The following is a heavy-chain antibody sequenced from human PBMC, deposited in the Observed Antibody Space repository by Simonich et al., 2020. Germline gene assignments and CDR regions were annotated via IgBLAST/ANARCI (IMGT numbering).Heavy chain of an antibody. V-gene: IGHV3-30*07. CDR2: KSNVGSKN. CDR1: GFTFSSYA. Sequence: QVQLVESGGGVVQPGRSLRLSCAASGFTFSSYAMHWVRQAPGKGLEWVEVKSNVGSKNNYAAAVKVRFTISRDNSKNTLYLQMNSLRAEDTAVYYCARDRNWGWFDPWGQGTLVTVSS. J-gene: IGHJ5*02. CDR3: ARDRNWGWFDP. D-gene: IGHD7-27*01.